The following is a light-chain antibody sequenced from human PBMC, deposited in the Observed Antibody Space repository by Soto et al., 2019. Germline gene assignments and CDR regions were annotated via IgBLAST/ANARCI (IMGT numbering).Light chain of an antibody. CDR2: DVN. V-gene: IGLV2-14*03. CDR3: SSFTSSTSYV. Sequence: QSVMTQPASVSGSPGQSIAISCTGTSSDVGSYNSVSWYQQYPGKAPKIMIHDVNNRPSGISDRFSGSKSGNTASLTISGLQAEDEADYYCSSFTSSTSYVFGTGTKLTVL. CDR1: SSDVGSYNS. J-gene: IGLJ1*01.